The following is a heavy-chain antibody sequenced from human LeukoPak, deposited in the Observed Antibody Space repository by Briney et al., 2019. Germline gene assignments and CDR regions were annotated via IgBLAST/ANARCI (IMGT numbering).Heavy chain of an antibody. D-gene: IGHD6-13*01. CDR2: ISGSGGST. CDR1: GFTFSTYW. CDR3: AKDASIAAAAIDAFDI. J-gene: IGHJ3*02. Sequence: GGSLRLSRAASGFTFSTYWMSWVRQAPGKGLEWVSAISGSGGSTYYADSVKGRFTISRDNSKNTLYLQMNSLRAEDTAVYYCAKDASIAAAAIDAFDIWGQGTMVTVSS. V-gene: IGHV3-23*01.